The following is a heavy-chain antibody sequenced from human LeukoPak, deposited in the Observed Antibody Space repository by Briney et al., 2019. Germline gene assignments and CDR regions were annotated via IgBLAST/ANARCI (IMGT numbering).Heavy chain of an antibody. CDR2: ISYDGSNK. CDR1: GFTFSSYG. V-gene: IGHV3-30*18. CDR3: AKDSSGYPFDY. Sequence: GGSLRLSCAASGFTFSSYGMHWVCQAPGKGLEWVAVISYDGSNKYYADSVKGRFTISRDNSKNTLYLQMNSLRAEDTAVYYCAKDSSGYPFDYWGQGTLVTVSS. J-gene: IGHJ4*02. D-gene: IGHD5-12*01.